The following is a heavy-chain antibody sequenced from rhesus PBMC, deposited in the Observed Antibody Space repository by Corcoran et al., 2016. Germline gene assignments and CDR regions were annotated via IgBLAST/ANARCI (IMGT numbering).Heavy chain of an antibody. D-gene: IGHD2-33*01. CDR1: GGSISINY. V-gene: IGHV4-173*01. CDR2: ISVSGART. CDR3: ARVSSGWETTS. Sequence: QLQLQESGQGLMRPSETLSLTCAVSGGSISINYWSWIRQPPGKGLKGIGRISVSGARTDYTPSRKSRVLMSTDPAKNQVSLKRSSVTAADTAVYYCARVSSGWETTSWGQGVLVTVSS. J-gene: IGHJ4*01.